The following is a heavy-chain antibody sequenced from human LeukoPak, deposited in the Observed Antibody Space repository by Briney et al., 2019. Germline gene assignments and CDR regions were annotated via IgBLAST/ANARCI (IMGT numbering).Heavy chain of an antibody. CDR1: GGSISSYY. D-gene: IGHD3-3*01. CDR3: AREGTIFGVVRRIDY. Sequence: TSETLSLTCTVSGGSISSYYWSWIRQPAGKGLEWIGRIYTGGSTNYNPSLKSRVTISVDTSKNQFSLKLSSVTAADTAVYYCAREGTIFGVVRRIDYWGQGTLVTVSS. V-gene: IGHV4-4*07. CDR2: IYTGGST. J-gene: IGHJ4*02.